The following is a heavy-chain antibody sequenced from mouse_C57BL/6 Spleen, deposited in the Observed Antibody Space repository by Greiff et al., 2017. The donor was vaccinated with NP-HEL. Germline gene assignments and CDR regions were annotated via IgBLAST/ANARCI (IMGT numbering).Heavy chain of an antibody. CDR2: IDPETGGT. D-gene: IGHD1-1*01. CDR3: TRSNGSSYEDWYFDV. CDR1: GYTFTDYE. Sequence: VKLQQSGAELVRPGASVTLSCKASGYTFTDYEMHWVKQTPVHGLEWIGAIDPETGGTAYNQKFKGKAILTADKSSSTAYMELRSLTSEDSAVYYCTRSNGSSYEDWYFDVWGTGTTVTVSS. J-gene: IGHJ1*03. V-gene: IGHV1-15*01.